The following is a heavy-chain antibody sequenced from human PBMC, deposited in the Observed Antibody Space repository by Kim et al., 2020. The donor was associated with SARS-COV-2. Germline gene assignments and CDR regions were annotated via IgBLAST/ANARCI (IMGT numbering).Heavy chain of an antibody. CDR1: GASISSGGFY. Sequence: SETLSLTCSVFGASISSGGFYWSWVRQHPGKGLEWIGYMYFSGPTYYSPSLQSRLSMSVDTSKDQFSLKLRSVTAADTAVYYCARVFLGTATAPYNFDYWGQGTLITVSS. CDR2: MYFSGPT. V-gene: IGHV4-31*03. D-gene: IGHD3-16*01. CDR3: ARVFLGTATAPYNFDY. J-gene: IGHJ4*02.